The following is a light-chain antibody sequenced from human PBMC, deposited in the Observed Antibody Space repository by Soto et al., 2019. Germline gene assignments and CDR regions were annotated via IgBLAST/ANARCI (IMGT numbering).Light chain of an antibody. CDR2: GNS. CDR1: SSNIGAGYD. Sequence: QSVLTQSPSVSAAPGQKVTISCSGSSSNIGAGYDVHWYQQLPGTAPKLLIYGNSNRPSGVPDRFSGSKSGPSASLAITGLQAEDEADYYCQSYDSSLSGRYVFGTGTKVTVL. J-gene: IGLJ1*01. CDR3: QSYDSSLSGRYV. V-gene: IGLV1-40*01.